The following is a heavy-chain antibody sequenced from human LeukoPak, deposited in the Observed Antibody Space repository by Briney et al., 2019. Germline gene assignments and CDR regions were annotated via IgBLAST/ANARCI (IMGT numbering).Heavy chain of an antibody. CDR3: ARDTSPGATVVTSGYFDY. CDR2: INWDGGNT. CDR1: GFTFDDYG. J-gene: IGHJ4*02. Sequence: GGSLRLSCAASGFTFDDYGMNWVRQAPGKGLEWVSGINWDGGNTGYADSVKGRFTISRDNAKNSLYLQMNSLRAEDTAVYYCARDTSPGATVVTSGYFDYWGQGTLVTVSS. V-gene: IGHV3-20*04. D-gene: IGHD4-23*01.